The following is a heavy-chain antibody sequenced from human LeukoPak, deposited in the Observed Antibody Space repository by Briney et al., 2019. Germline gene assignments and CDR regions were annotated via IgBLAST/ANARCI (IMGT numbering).Heavy chain of an antibody. CDR1: GGSFSGYY. V-gene: IGHV4-34*01. D-gene: IGHD2-2*01. CDR3: ARGRGCSSTSCYSDFDY. J-gene: IGHJ4*02. CDR2: INHSGST. Sequence: SETLSLTCAVYGGSFSGYYWSWIRQPPGKGLEWIGEINHSGSTNYNPSLKSRVTISVDTSKNQFSLKLSSVTAADTAVYYCARGRGCSSTSCYSDFDYWGRGTLVTVSS.